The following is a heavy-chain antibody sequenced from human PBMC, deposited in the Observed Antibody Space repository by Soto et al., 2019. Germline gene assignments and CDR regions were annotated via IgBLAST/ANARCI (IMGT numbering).Heavy chain of an antibody. V-gene: IGHV3-72*01. CDR3: ARVSLVGPSGGRYFDY. D-gene: IGHD1-26*01. J-gene: IGHJ4*02. CDR1: GFTFSAHY. CDR2: IKNKANSYTT. Sequence: EVQLVESGVGLVQPGGSLRLSCAASGFTFSAHYMDWVRQAPGKGLAWVGRIKNKANSYTTEYAASVEGRFTISREDSQNSLYLPMNSLKTEDTAVYYCARVSLVGPSGGRYFDYWGQGSQVTVSS.